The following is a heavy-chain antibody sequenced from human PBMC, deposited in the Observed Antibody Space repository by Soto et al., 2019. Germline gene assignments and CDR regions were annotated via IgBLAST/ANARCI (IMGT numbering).Heavy chain of an antibody. CDR2: IHQTGIT. CDR1: GGSISSGGYS. J-gene: IGHJ4*02. Sequence: QLQLQESGSGLVKPSQTLSLTCAVSGGSISSGGYSWSWIRQPPGKGLEWIGYIHQTGITYYNPSRQSRVTISLDRSNNQFSLNLSSVTAADTAVYFCARDRKQSNYFDYWGQGTLVTVSS. CDR3: ARDRKQSNYFDY. V-gene: IGHV4-30-2*01.